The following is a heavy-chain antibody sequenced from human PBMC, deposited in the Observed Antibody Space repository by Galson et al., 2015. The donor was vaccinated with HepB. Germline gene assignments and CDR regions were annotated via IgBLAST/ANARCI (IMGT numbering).Heavy chain of an antibody. V-gene: IGHV1-2*02. D-gene: IGHD2/OR15-2a*01. J-gene: IGHJ6*02. CDR3: ARAPSTFYGMDV. CDR1: GCAFTGYY. Sequence: SVKVSCKASGCAFTGYYIYWVRQAPGQGLEWMGWIDPNTSGTNFAEKFQGRVTMTRDTSISAAYMELTRLTSDDTAVYFCARAPSTFYGMDVWGQGTTVTVSS. CDR2: IDPNTSGT.